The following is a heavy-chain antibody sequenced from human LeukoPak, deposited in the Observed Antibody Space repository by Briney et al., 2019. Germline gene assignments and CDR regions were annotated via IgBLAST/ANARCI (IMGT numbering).Heavy chain of an antibody. Sequence: SETLSLTCTVSGGSVSDDTYYWGWVRQSPGKGLEWIGLISYSGRSYYTPSLKSRVTITVDTSKNQFSLSLNFVTAADTAVYYCIRSHGVFWGQGTPVTVSS. J-gene: IGHJ4*02. V-gene: IGHV4-39*01. CDR1: GGSVSDDTYY. CDR3: IRSHGVF. CDR2: ISYSGRS. D-gene: IGHD4-17*01.